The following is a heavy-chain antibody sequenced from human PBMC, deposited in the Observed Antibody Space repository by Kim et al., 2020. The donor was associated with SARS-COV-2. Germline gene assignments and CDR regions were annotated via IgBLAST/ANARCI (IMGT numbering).Heavy chain of an antibody. D-gene: IGHD3-10*01. Sequence: QKFQGRVTITRDTSASTAYMELSSLRSEDTAVYYCARVRRVLWFGETSDYWGQGTLVTVSS. CDR3: ARVRRVLWFGETSDY. V-gene: IGHV1-3*01. J-gene: IGHJ4*02.